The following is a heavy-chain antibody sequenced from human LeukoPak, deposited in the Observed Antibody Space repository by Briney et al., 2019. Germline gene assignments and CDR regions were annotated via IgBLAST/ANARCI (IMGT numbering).Heavy chain of an antibody. J-gene: IGHJ4*02. V-gene: IGHV3-53*01. D-gene: IGHD3-22*01. CDR1: GFTVSDNF. CDR3: AIGGSRIVVVPTYYFDY. CDR2: FYSGGST. Sequence: GGSLRLSCAASGFTVSDNFLSWVRQAPGKGLEWVSVFYSGGSTSYADSVKGRFTVSRDNSKNTLYLQTNSLRAEDTAVYYCAIGGSRIVVVPTYYFDYWGQGTLVTVSS.